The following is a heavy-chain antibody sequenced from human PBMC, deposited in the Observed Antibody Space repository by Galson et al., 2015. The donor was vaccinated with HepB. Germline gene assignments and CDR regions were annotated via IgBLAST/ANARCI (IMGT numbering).Heavy chain of an antibody. CDR2: IYYSGST. J-gene: IGHJ5*02. D-gene: IGHD6-13*01. CDR3: ARGGPIAAAGTGWGFDP. V-gene: IGHV4-31*03. Sequence: TLSLTCTVSGGSISSGGYYWSWIRQHPGKGLEWIGYIYYSGSTYYNPSLKSRVTISVDTSKNQFSLKLSSVTAADTAVYYCARGGPIAAAGTGWGFDPWGQGTLVTVSS. CDR1: GGSISSGGYY.